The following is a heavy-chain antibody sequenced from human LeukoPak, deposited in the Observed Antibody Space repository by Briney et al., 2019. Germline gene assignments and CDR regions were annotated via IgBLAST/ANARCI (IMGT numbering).Heavy chain of an antibody. Sequence: GGSLRLSCAASGFTLSSYSMNWVRQAPGKELDWVSSISSSSSYIFYADSVKGRFTISRDNAKNSLYLQMNSLRAEDTAVYYCARDNGYYDVLNGYPIDYWGQGTLVTVSS. D-gene: IGHD3-9*01. CDR2: ISSSSSYI. J-gene: IGHJ4*02. CDR1: GFTLSSYS. CDR3: ARDNGYYDVLNGYPIDY. V-gene: IGHV3-21*01.